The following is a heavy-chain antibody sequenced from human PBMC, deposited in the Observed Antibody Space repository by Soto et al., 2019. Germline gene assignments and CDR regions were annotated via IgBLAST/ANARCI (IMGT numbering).Heavy chain of an antibody. CDR3: ALTRRSSLLEVAGPGFEY. CDR1: GFNFGVFG. J-gene: IGHJ4*02. Sequence: GGSLRLSCAASGFNFGVFGMHWVRQAPGKGLEWLSVLSYEGSEEYYADSVRGRFTIPRDNSKNTLFLQMDSLRVDDTGVYYCALTRRSSLLEVAGPGFEYWGQGTLVPSPQ. CDR2: LSYEGSEE. V-gene: IGHV3-30*03. D-gene: IGHD6-19*01.